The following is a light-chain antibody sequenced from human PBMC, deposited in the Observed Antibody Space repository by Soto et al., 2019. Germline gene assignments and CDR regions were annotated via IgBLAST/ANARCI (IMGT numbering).Light chain of an antibody. CDR1: QSVSSSY. CDR3: QQYNNWPPT. V-gene: IGKV3-20*01. CDR2: GAS. J-gene: IGKJ1*01. Sequence: IVLKQSPGTLSLCPGERATRSCRASQSVSSSYLAWYQQKPGQAPRLLIYGASSRATGIPDRFSGSGSGTEFTLTISSLQSEDFAVYYCQQYNNWPPTFGQGTKVDI.